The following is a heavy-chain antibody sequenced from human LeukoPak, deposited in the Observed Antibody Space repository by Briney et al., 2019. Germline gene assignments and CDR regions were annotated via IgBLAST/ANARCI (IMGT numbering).Heavy chain of an antibody. Sequence: ASVKVSCKASGYTFTGYYMHWVRQAPGQGLEWMGWINPNSGGTNYAQKFQGRVTMTRDTSISTAYMELSRLRSDDTAVYYCARDRITMVRGVITALGCFDPWGQGTLVTVSS. V-gene: IGHV1-2*02. J-gene: IGHJ5*02. CDR2: INPNSGGT. CDR3: ARDRITMVRGVITALGCFDP. D-gene: IGHD3-10*01. CDR1: GYTFTGYY.